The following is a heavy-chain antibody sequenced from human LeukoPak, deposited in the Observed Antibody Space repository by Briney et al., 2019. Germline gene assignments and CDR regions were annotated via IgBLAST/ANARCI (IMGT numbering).Heavy chain of an antibody. D-gene: IGHD2-2*01. J-gene: IGHJ5*02. CDR3: ARRTPFIVVVPAAMWNKAWFDP. V-gene: IGHV4-38-2*02. CDR1: GYSISSDYY. Sequence: SETLSLTCSVSGYSISSDYYWGWIRQPPGKGLEWIGSIYHSGRTYYNPSVKSRVTISVVTSKNQFSLKLSSVTAADTAVYYCARRTPFIVVVPAAMWNKAWFDPWGQGTLVTVSS. CDR2: IYHSGRT.